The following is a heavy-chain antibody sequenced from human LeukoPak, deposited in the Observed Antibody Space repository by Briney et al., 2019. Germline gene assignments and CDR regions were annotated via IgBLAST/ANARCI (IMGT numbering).Heavy chain of an antibody. CDR2: IYYSGST. CDR3: ARICYDSSGYYYVDY. Sequence: SETLSLTCTVSGGSISSYYWSWIRQPPGKGLEWIGYIYYSGSTNYNPSLKSRVTISVDTSKNQFSLKLSSVTAADTAVYYCARICYDSSGYYYVDYWGQGTLVTVSS. CDR1: GGSISSYY. D-gene: IGHD3-22*01. J-gene: IGHJ4*02. V-gene: IGHV4-59*01.